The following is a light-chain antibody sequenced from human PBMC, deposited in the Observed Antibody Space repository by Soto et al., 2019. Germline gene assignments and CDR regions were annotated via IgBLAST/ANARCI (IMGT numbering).Light chain of an antibody. CDR2: EVT. Sequence: QSALTQPPSASGSPGQSVTISCTGTSSDVGAYNYVSWYQQHPGKAPKLMIYEVTKRPSGVPDRFSGSKSGNTASLTVSGLQAEDEADYFCSSYGGRDNLIFGGGTKLTVL. CDR3: SSYGGRDNLI. V-gene: IGLV2-8*01. J-gene: IGLJ2*01. CDR1: SSDVGAYNY.